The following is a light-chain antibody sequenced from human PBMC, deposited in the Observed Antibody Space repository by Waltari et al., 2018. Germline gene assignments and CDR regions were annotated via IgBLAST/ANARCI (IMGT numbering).Light chain of an antibody. CDR2: WAS. J-gene: IGKJ4*01. V-gene: IGKV4-1*01. CDR1: QNILSSSDNKNY. CDR3: QQCYHLPS. Sequence: DIVMTQSPDSVAVSLGERATIHCRSSQNILSSSDNKNYLVWYQQKPGQPPKLLISWASTRESWVPDRVSGSGSGTDFTLTISSLQAEDVAVYYCQQCYHLPSFGGGTRVEIK.